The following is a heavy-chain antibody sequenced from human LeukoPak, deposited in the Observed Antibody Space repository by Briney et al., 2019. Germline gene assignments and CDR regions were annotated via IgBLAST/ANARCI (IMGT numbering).Heavy chain of an antibody. V-gene: IGHV3-48*04. CDR3: ARAVGSGWYEGFDY. J-gene: IGHJ4*02. CDR2: ISSSGSTI. D-gene: IGHD6-19*01. Sequence: GGSLRLSCAASGFTFSSYAMSWVRQAPGKGLEWVSYISSSGSTIYYADSVKGRFTISRDNAKNSLYLQMNSLRAEDTAVYYCARAVGSGWYEGFDYWGQGTLVTVSS. CDR1: GFTFSSYA.